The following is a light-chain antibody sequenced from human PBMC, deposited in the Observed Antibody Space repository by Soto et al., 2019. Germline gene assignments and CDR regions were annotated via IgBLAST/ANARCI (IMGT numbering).Light chain of an antibody. Sequence: EIVLTQSPATLSLSPGERATLSCRASQSVSSYLAWYQQKPGQAPRLLIYGASSRATGIPARFSGNGYGTEFTLNISSLKSEDFAVYYCQQYNNWPFITFGQGTRLKIK. CDR2: GAS. V-gene: IGKV3-15*01. CDR1: QSVSSY. CDR3: QQYNNWPFIT. J-gene: IGKJ5*01.